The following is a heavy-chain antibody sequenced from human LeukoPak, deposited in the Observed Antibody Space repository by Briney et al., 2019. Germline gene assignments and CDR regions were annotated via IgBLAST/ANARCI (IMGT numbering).Heavy chain of an antibody. CDR2: ISAYNGNT. D-gene: IGHD6-19*01. CDR1: GYTFTIYG. CDR3: ARDLQWLVLDDAFDI. V-gene: IGHV1-18*01. Sequence: GASVKVSCKASGYTFTIYGISWVRQAPGQGVEWMGWISAYNGNTNYAQKLQGRVTITTDTSTSTAYMELRSLRSDDTAVYYCARDLQWLVLDDAFDIWGQGTMVTVSS. J-gene: IGHJ3*02.